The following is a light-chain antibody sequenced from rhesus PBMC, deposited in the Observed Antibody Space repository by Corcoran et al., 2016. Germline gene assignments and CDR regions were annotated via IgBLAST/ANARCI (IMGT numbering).Light chain of an antibody. J-gene: IGKJ2*01. Sequence: DIQMTQSPSSLSASIGDRVTITCQASQDITNNLAWYQQKPGKVPNLLIYKASTLKSGVPSRFSGSGAGTDFPLTISSLQPEDFASYYCQHGYGTPLYSFGQGTKVEIK. CDR3: QHGYGTPLYS. CDR2: KAS. V-gene: IGKV1-25*01. CDR1: QDITNN.